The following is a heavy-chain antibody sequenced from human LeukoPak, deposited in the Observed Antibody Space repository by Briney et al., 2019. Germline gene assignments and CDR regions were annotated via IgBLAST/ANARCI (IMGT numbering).Heavy chain of an antibody. J-gene: IGHJ3*02. CDR2: IYYSGST. CDR3: ARDGGAAFDAFDI. D-gene: IGHD3-16*01. CDR1: GGSISSYY. V-gene: IGHV4-59*01. Sequence: SETLSLTCTVSGGSISSYYRSWIRQPPGKGLEWIGYIYYSGSTNYNPSLKSRVTISVDTSKNQFSLKLSSVTAADTAVYYCARDGGAAFDAFDIWGQGTMVTVSS.